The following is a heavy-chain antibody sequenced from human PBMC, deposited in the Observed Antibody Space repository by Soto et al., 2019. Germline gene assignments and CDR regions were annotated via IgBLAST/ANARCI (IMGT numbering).Heavy chain of an antibody. Sequence: QVQLQESGPGLVKPSQTLSLTCTVSGGSISSGGYYWSWIRPHPGKGLEWIGYIYYSGSTYYNPSLKSRVTISVDTSKNQFSLKLSSVTAADTAVYYCARVGIRSGSYRPMDYWGQGTLVTVSS. J-gene: IGHJ4*02. CDR2: IYYSGST. V-gene: IGHV4-31*03. D-gene: IGHD1-26*01. CDR3: ARVGIRSGSYRPMDY. CDR1: GGSISSGGYY.